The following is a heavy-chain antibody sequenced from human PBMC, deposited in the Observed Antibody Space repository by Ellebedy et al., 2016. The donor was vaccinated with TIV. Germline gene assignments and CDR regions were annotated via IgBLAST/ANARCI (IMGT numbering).Heavy chain of an antibody. J-gene: IGHJ4*02. V-gene: IGHV3-30*18. CDR1: GFTFSTYG. Sequence: GESLKISCTASGFTFSTYGVHWVRQAPVKGLEWVAGMLYDGSDEYYADSVKGRFTISRDNSKNTLYLQMNSLRAEDTAVYYCAKDLGRWLQYFDYWGQGILVTVSS. CDR3: AKDLGRWLQYFDY. D-gene: IGHD5-24*01. CDR2: MLYDGSDE.